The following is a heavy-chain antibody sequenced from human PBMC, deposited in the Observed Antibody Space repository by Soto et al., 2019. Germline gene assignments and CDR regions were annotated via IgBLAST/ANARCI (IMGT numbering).Heavy chain of an antibody. CDR3: ARVGLTPDSPLAARPDFDY. D-gene: IGHD6-6*01. CDR2: IYYSGST. V-gene: IGHV4-39*07. J-gene: IGHJ4*02. CDR1: GGSISSSSHY. Sequence: SETLSLTCTVSGGSISSSSHYWGWIRQPPGKGLEWIGSIYYSGSTYYNPSLKSRVTISVDTSKNQFSLKLSSVTAADTAVYYCARVGLTPDSPLAARPDFDYWGQGTLVTVSS.